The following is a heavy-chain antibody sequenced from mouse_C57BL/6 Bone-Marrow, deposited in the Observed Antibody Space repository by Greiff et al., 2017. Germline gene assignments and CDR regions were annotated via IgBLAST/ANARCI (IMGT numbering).Heavy chain of an antibody. Sequence: QVQLKESGAELARPGASVKLSCKASGYTFTSYGISWVKQRTGQGLEWIGEIYPRSGNTYYNEKFKGKATLTADKSSSTAYMELRSLTSEDSAVYVCAREGLGRYYFDYWGQGTTLTVSS. CDR2: IYPRSGNT. V-gene: IGHV1-81*01. J-gene: IGHJ2*01. D-gene: IGHD4-1*01. CDR3: AREGLGRYYFDY. CDR1: GYTFTSYG.